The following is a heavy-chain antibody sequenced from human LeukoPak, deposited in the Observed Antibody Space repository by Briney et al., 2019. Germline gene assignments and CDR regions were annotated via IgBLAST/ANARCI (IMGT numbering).Heavy chain of an antibody. CDR3: ARGGVSDFDY. V-gene: IGHV4-61*02. CDR2: FHTSGST. Sequence: SETLSLTCTVSGDSISSGSYYWSWIRQPAGNGLEWIGRFHTSGSTDYNPSLKSRVSISVDTSKNHFSLKLSSVTAADTAVYYCARGGVSDFDYWGQGTPVTVSS. J-gene: IGHJ4*02. D-gene: IGHD3-10*01. CDR1: GDSISSGSYY.